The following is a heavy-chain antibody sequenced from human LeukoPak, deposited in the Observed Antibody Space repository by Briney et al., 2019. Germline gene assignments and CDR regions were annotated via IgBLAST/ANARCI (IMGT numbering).Heavy chain of an antibody. J-gene: IGHJ3*02. CDR1: GFTFGSYS. CDR3: ARDLRYCSSASCSENGAFDI. V-gene: IGHV3-21*01. Sequence: GGSLRLSCAASGFTFGSYSMNWVRQAPGEGLEWVSSISSSGRFIYYADSVTGRFTISRDNARSSLFLQLNSLRAEDTAVYYCARDLRYCSSASCSENGAFDIWGQGTMVTVSS. CDR2: ISSSGRFI. D-gene: IGHD2-2*01.